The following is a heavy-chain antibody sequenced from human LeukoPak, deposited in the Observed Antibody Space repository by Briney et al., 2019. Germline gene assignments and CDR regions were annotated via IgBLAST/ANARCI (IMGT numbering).Heavy chain of an antibody. CDR2: INPNSGGT. Sequence: GASVKVSCKASGDTFTGYYMHWVRQAPGQGLEWMGWINPNSGGTNYAQKFQGWVTMTRDTSISTAYMELSRLRTDDTAVYYCARGRLAVAGALDAFDIWGQGTMVTVSS. V-gene: IGHV1-2*04. J-gene: IGHJ3*02. D-gene: IGHD6-19*01. CDR3: ARGRLAVAGALDAFDI. CDR1: GDTFTGYY.